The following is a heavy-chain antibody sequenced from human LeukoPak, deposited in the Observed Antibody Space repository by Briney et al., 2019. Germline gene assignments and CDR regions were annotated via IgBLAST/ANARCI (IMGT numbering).Heavy chain of an antibody. CDR1: GFTFSRYS. CDR3: ARGSEAGVVTRYDY. Sequence: GGSLRLSCAASGFTFSRYSMNWVRQAPGKGLEWVSSISSSSSYIYYADSVKGRFTISRDNAKNSLFLQMNSLRAEDTAVYYCARGSEAGVVTRYDYWGQGTLVTVSS. J-gene: IGHJ4*02. D-gene: IGHD2-21*02. V-gene: IGHV3-21*01. CDR2: ISSSSSYI.